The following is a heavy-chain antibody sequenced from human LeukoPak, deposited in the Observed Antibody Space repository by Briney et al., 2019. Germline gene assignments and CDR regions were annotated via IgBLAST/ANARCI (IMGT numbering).Heavy chain of an antibody. V-gene: IGHV1-18*01. CDR1: GYTFTSYG. CDR2: ISAFDGNT. Sequence: ASVKVSCRASGYTFTSYGFTWVRQAPGQGPEWMGWISAFDGNTNSAQKFQGRVTMTTDTSSSTAYMELRSLTSDDTAVYYCARGPHERSGYPDDWGQGTLVIVSS. D-gene: IGHD3-22*01. J-gene: IGHJ4*02. CDR3: ARGPHERSGYPDD.